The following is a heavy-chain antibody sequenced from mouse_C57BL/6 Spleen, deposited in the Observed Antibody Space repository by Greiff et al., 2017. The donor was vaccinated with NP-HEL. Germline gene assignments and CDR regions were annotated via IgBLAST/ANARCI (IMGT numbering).Heavy chain of an antibody. CDR3: ARRGAGYDYDGGGFDY. V-gene: IGHV1-63*01. CDR1: GYTFTNYW. CDR2: IYPGGGYT. J-gene: IGHJ2*01. D-gene: IGHD2-4*01. Sequence: VQLQQSGAELVRPGTSVKMSCKASGYTFTNYWIGWAKQRPGHGLEWIGDIYPGGGYTNYNEKFKGKATLTADKSSSTAYMQFSSLTSEDSAIYYCARRGAGYDYDGGGFDYWGQGTTLTVSS.